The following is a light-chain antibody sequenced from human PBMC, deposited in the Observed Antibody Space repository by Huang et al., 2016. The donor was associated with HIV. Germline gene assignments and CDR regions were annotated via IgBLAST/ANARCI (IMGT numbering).Light chain of an antibody. CDR1: QSVSTN. J-gene: IGKJ1*01. CDR3: QQYNNWPQT. CDR2: GAS. V-gene: IGKV3-15*01. Sequence: EIVMTQSPATLSVSHGERATLSCRASQSVSTNLAWYKQKPGQAPRLLIIGASTRVTGIPARFSGSGSGTEFTRTISSLQSEDFAVYYCQQYNNWPQTFGQGTKVDNK.